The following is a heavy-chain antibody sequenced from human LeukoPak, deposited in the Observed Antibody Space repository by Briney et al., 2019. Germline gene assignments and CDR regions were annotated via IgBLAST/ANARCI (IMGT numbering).Heavy chain of an antibody. Sequence: GASVKVSCKASGYTFTSYYMYWVRQAPGQGLEWMGIINPSGGSTSYAQKFQGRVTMTRDTSISTAYMELSRLRSDDTAVYYCARSSGYSYPYTFDPWGQGTLVTVSS. CDR2: INPSGGST. CDR1: GYTFTSYY. CDR3: ARSSGYSYPYTFDP. D-gene: IGHD5-18*01. V-gene: IGHV1-46*01. J-gene: IGHJ5*02.